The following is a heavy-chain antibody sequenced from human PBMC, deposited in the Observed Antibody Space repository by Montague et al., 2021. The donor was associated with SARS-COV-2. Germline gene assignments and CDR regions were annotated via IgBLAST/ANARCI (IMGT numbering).Heavy chain of an antibody. D-gene: IGHD2-15*01. CDR3: ASHCGGGRCYLGMDV. CDR1: GGSFSSY. Sequence: SETLSLTCDVYGGSFSSYWSWFRQPPGRGLEWVGQISHGEGTNYNPSLKSRVTISVDTSKNQVSLKLSSVTAADTAVYYCASHCGGGRCYLGMDVWGQGTTVTVSS. J-gene: IGHJ6*02. CDR2: ISHGEGT. V-gene: IGHV4-34*01.